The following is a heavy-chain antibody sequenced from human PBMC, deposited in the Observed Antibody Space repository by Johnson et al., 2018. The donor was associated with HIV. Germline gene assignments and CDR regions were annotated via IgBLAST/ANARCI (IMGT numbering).Heavy chain of an antibody. J-gene: IGHJ3*02. V-gene: IGHV3-30-3*01. CDR2: ISYEGSNK. D-gene: IGHD3-22*01. CDR1: GFTFSSYA. CDR3: AREGYYSADAFDI. Sequence: QVQLVESGGGVVQPGRSLRLSCAASGFTFSSYAMHWVRQAPGKGLEWVAVISYEGSNKYYADSVKGRFTISRDNSKNPLYLQMNSLRAEDTAVYYCAREGYYSADAFDIWGQGTMVTVSS.